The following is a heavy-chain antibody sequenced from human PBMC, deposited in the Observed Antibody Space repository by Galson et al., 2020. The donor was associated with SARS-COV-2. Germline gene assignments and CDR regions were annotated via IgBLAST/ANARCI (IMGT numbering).Heavy chain of an antibody. V-gene: IGHV3-9*01. CDR1: GFTFDDYA. CDR3: AKDIVAAGIRVLDY. CDR2: ISWNSGSI. Sequence: GGSLRLSCAASGFTFDDYAMHWVRQAPGKGLEWVSGISWNSGSIGYADSVQGRFTISRDNAKNSLYLQMNSLRAEDTALYYCAKDIVAAGIRVLDYWGQGTLVTVSS. J-gene: IGHJ4*02. D-gene: IGHD6-13*01.